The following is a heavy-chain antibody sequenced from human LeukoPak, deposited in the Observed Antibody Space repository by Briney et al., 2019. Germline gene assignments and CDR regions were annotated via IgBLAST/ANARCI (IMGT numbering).Heavy chain of an antibody. V-gene: IGHV3-7*01. CDR1: GFTFSSYW. CDR3: ARDPGIAAAGHYYYYGMDV. CDR2: IKQDGSEK. J-gene: IGHJ6*02. D-gene: IGHD6-13*01. Sequence: GGSLRLSCAASGFTFSSYWMSWVRQAPGKGLEWVANIKQDGSEKYYVDSVKGRSTISRDNAKNSLYLQMNSLRAEDTAVYYCARDPGIAAAGHYYYYGMDVWGQGTTVTVSS.